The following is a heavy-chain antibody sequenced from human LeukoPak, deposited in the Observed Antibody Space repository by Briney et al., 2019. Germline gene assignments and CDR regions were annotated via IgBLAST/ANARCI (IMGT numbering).Heavy chain of an antibody. Sequence: GGSLRLSCAASGFTFSSCSMNWVRQAPGKGLEWVSYISSSSNTIYYADSVKGRFTISRDNAKNSLYLQMNSLRAEDTAVFYCARDQYDTWSRRGNFDSWGQGTLVIVSS. CDR2: ISSSSNTI. J-gene: IGHJ4*02. V-gene: IGHV3-48*01. CDR1: GFTFSSCS. D-gene: IGHD3/OR15-3a*01. CDR3: ARDQYDTWSRRGNFDS.